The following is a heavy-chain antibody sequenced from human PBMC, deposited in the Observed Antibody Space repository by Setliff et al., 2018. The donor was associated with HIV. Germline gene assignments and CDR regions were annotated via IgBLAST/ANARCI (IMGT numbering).Heavy chain of an antibody. V-gene: IGHV1-2*06. CDR1: GYTFTDYY. CDR3: ARGSCSGCYLSDY. Sequence: ASVKVSCKASGYTFTDYYIHWVRQAPGQGLEWMGRINPNNGGTNYAQKFQGRVTMTRDTSISTAYMELSRLRSDDTAVYYCARGSCSGCYLSDYWGLGTLVTVSS. D-gene: IGHD6-19*01. CDR2: INPNNGGT. J-gene: IGHJ4*02.